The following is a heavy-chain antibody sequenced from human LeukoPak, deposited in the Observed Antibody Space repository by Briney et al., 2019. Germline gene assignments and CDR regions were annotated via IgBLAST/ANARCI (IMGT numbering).Heavy chain of an antibody. D-gene: IGHD3-10*01. CDR3: ARVGSITMVRRVLDY. Sequence: SETLSLTCAVYGGSFSGYYWSWIRQPPGKGLEWMGEINHSGSTNYNPSLKSRVIISVDTSKNQFSLKLSSVTAAETAVYYCARVGSITMVRRVLDYWGQGTLVTVSS. CDR2: INHSGST. V-gene: IGHV4-34*01. CDR1: GGSFSGYY. J-gene: IGHJ4*02.